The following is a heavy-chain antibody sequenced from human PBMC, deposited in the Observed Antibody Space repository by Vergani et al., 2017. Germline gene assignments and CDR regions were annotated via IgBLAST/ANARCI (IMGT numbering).Heavy chain of an antibody. J-gene: IGHJ5*02. CDR1: ADSISSGSYY. D-gene: IGHD3-10*01. CDR3: GRVADFYGLGSRLLDL. Sequence: QVKLQESGPGLVKPSETLFLTCTVSADSISSGSYYWGWIRQPPGKSLEWIGYMYHSGSTNYNPSLETRVTISGDTSKNQFSLKLNSVTAADTAVYYCGRVADFYGLGSRLLDLGGQGILVTVSS. V-gene: IGHV4-61*01. CDR2: MYHSGST.